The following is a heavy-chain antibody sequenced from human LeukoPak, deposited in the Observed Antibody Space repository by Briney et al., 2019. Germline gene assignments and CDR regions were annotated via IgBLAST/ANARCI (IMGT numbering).Heavy chain of an antibody. J-gene: IGHJ4*02. CDR3: ARQGSGYYWGKYYFDY. D-gene: IGHD3-22*01. CDR1: GGSISSSSYY. V-gene: IGHV4-39*01. CDR2: IYYRGST. Sequence: PSETLPLTCTVSGGSISSSSYYWGWIRQPPGKGLEWIGSIYYRGSTYYNPSLKGRVTISVDTSKNQFSLKLSSVTAADTAVYYCARQGSGYYWGKYYFDYWGQGTLVTVSS.